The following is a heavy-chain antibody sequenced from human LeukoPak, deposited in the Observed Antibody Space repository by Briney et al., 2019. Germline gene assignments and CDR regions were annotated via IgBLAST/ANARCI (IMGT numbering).Heavy chain of an antibody. J-gene: IGHJ3*02. CDR1: GGSISSSSYY. Sequence: SETLSLTCTVSGGSISSSSYYWGWIRQPPGKGLEWIGSIYYSGSTYFNPSLKSRVTISVDTSKNQFSLKLTSVTAADTAVYYCARYRIAVAGRGGDAFDIWGQGTMVTVSS. CDR3: ARYRIAVAGRGGDAFDI. D-gene: IGHD6-19*01. CDR2: IYYSGST. V-gene: IGHV4-39*01.